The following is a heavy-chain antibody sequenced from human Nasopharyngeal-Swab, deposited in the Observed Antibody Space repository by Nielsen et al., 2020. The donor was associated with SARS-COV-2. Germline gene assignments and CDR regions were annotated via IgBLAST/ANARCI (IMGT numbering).Heavy chain of an antibody. V-gene: IGHV3-30-3*01. D-gene: IGHD1-26*01. CDR1: GFTFSSYA. CDR2: MSYDGSNK. CDR3: ARGRGGSYFSYFEY. J-gene: IGHJ4*02. Sequence: GESLKISCAASGFTFSSYAMHWVRQAPGKGLEWVAVMSYDGSNKYYVDSVKGRFTISRDNSKNTLSLQMNSLRAEDTAVYYCARGRGGSYFSYFEYWGQGTLVTVSS.